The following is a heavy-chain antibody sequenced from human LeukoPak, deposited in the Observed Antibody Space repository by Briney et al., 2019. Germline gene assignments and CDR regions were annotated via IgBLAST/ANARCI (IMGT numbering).Heavy chain of an antibody. D-gene: IGHD3-22*01. J-gene: IGHJ4*02. CDR1: GFIFRRYS. Sequence: GGSLRLSCAASGFIFRRYSMHWVRQAPGKGLEWVAFIHYDGSNKYYADSVKGRFTISRDNSKNMLYLQMNSLRAEDTAVYYCAKDREGYYDSRGLFDYWGQGTLVTVSS. CDR3: AKDREGYYDSRGLFDY. V-gene: IGHV3-30*02. CDR2: IHYDGSNK.